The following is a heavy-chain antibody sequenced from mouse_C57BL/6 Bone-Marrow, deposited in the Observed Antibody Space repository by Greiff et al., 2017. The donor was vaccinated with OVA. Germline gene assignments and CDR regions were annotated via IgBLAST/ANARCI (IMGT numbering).Heavy chain of an antibody. D-gene: IGHD4-1*01. J-gene: IGHJ3*01. CDR2: INPGSGGT. V-gene: IGHV1-54*01. Sequence: QVQLKESGAELVRPGTSVKVSCKASGYAFTNYLIEWVKQRPGQGLEWIGVINPGSGGTNYNEKFKGKATLTADKSSSTAYMQLSSLTSEDSAVYFCARWDVRFAYWGQGTLVTVSA. CDR3: ARWDVRFAY. CDR1: GYAFTNYL.